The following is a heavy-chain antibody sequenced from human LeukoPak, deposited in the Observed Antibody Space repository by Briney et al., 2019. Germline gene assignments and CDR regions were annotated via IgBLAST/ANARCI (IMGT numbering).Heavy chain of an antibody. J-gene: IGHJ4*02. Sequence: ASVKVSCKASGYTFTGYYVHWVRQAPGQGLEWMGWINANSGGTNYAQKFQGRVTKTRDTSISTAYMELSRLRSDDTAVYFCARDQATVATPWWDHWGQGTLVTVSS. CDR3: ARDQATVATPWWDH. CDR2: INANSGGT. D-gene: IGHD4-23*01. CDR1: GYTFTGYY. V-gene: IGHV1-2*02.